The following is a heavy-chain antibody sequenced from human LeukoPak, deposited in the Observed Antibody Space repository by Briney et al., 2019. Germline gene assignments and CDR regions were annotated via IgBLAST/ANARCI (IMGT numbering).Heavy chain of an antibody. CDR1: GFTFSSYS. CDR2: ISSSSSYI. V-gene: IGHV3-21*01. Sequence: GGSLRLSCAASGFTFSSYSMNWVRQAPGKGLEWVSSISSSSSYIYYADSVKGRFTISRDNAKNSLFLQMNSLRAEDTAVYYCARDVQVATIYPLDYWGQGTLVTVSS. J-gene: IGHJ4*02. D-gene: IGHD5-12*01. CDR3: ARDVQVATIYPLDY.